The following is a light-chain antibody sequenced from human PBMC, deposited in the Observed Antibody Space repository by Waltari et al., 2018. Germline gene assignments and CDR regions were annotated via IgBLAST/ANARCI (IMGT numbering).Light chain of an antibody. CDR1: RSLVYTDGINY. J-gene: IGKJ5*01. CDR2: KVS. Sequence: DVGLTQSPLSLPVTLGQPASISCRSSRSLVYTDGINYLNWLHQRPGQAPRRLIHKVSKRDSGVPDRFSGSGSGTDFTLMISRVEADDIGVYFCMQATHWPVTFGQGTRLEIK. V-gene: IGKV2-30*01. CDR3: MQATHWPVT.